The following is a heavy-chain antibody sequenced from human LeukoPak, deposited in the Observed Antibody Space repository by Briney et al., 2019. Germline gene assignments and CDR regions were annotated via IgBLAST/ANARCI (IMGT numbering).Heavy chain of an antibody. CDR3: AKSPTAARYYYMDV. D-gene: IGHD6-6*01. CDR2: IYSGGST. Sequence: GGSLRLSCAASGFTVSSNYMSWVRQAPGKGLEWVSVIYSGGSTYYADSVKGRFTISRDNSKSTLYLQMNSLRAEDTAVYYCAKSPTAARYYYMDVWGKGTTVTVSS. CDR1: GFTVSSNY. V-gene: IGHV3-53*01. J-gene: IGHJ6*03.